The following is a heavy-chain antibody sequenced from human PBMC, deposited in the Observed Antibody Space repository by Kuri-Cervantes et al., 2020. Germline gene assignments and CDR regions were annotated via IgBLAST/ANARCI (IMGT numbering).Heavy chain of an antibody. D-gene: IGHD3-10*01. Sequence: GESLKISCAASGFTFSSYGMHWVRQAPGKGLEWVAVIWYDGSNKYYADSVKGRFTISRDNSKSTLYLQMNSLRAEDTAVYYCARDYPMVRGVIIAFDIWGQGTVVTVSS. CDR1: GFTFSSYG. CDR3: ARDYPMVRGVIIAFDI. CDR2: IWYDGSNK. V-gene: IGHV3-33*08. J-gene: IGHJ3*02.